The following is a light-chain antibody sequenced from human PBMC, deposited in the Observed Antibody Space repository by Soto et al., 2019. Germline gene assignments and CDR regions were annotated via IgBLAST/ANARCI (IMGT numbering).Light chain of an antibody. J-gene: IGLJ3*02. CDR3: SSYTRSSTWV. CDR1: SSDVGAYNY. V-gene: IGLV2-14*01. CDR2: EVS. Sequence: QSALTQPASVSGSPGQSITISCTGTSSDVGAYNYVSWYQQHPGNAPKLIIYEVSNRPSGVSNRFSGSKSDNTASLTISGIQAEDEADYYCSSYTRSSTWVFGGGTKLTVL.